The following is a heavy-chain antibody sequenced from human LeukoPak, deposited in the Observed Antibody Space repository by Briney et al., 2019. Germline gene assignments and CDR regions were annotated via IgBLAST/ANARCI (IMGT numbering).Heavy chain of an antibody. CDR3: ARARDGYNSCFDY. Sequence: GGSLRLSCAASGFTFSYYGMQWVRQAPGKGLEWVALIWHDGSKIHYADSVRGRLTISRDNSKTTLYLQMNSLRAEDTAVYYCARARDGYNSCFDYWGQGTLVTVSS. V-gene: IGHV3-30*02. D-gene: IGHD5-24*01. J-gene: IGHJ4*02. CDR2: IWHDGSKI. CDR1: GFTFSYYG.